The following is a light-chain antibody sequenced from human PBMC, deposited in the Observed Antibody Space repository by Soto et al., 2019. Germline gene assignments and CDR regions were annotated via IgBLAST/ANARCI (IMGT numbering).Light chain of an antibody. CDR3: QQYNADWT. CDR2: KAS. Sequence: DIQMTQSPSTLSASVGDRVTITCRASQSISSWLAWYQQKPGKAPKLLIYKASSLQSGVPSRFSGSGSGTEFTLTISSLQPDALATYYCQQYNADWTFGQGTKVEIK. J-gene: IGKJ1*01. CDR1: QSISSW. V-gene: IGKV1-5*03.